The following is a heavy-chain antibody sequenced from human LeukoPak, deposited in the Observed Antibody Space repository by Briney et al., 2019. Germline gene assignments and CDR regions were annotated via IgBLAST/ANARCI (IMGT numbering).Heavy chain of an antibody. J-gene: IGHJ3*02. CDR2: VRNQAYGGTT. Sequence: GGSLRLSCTASGFTSGDYAMNWFRQAPGKGLEWVGFVRNQAYGGTTEYTASVKGRFTISRDDSKSIAYLQMNSLKSEDTAVYYCTRDRIGTGTTGDAFDIWGQGTMLIVSS. D-gene: IGHD1-1*01. V-gene: IGHV3-49*01. CDR3: TRDRIGTGTTGDAFDI. CDR1: GFTSGDYA.